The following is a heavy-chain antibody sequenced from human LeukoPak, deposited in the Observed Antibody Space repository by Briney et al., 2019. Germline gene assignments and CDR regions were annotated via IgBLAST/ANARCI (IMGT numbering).Heavy chain of an antibody. V-gene: IGHV4-59*01. D-gene: IGHD3-10*01. Sequence: SETLSPTCTASGGSISSYYWSWIRQPPGKGLEWIGYIYYSGSTNYNPSLKSRVTISVDTSKNQFSLKLSSVTAADTAVYYCARATLWFGELLSGDYYYYYMDVWGKGTTVTVSS. CDR3: ARATLWFGELLSGDYYYYYMDV. J-gene: IGHJ6*03. CDR2: IYYSGST. CDR1: GGSISSYY.